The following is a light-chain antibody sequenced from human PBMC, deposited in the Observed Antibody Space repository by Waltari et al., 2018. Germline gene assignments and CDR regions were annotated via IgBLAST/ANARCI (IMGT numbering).Light chain of an antibody. CDR2: SAC. V-gene: IGKV1-5*03. Sequence: DIQMTQSPSTLSASIGDRITITCRASQIISVWLALYQQKPGRAPKLLIFSACSLESGVPLRFSGIGSGTEFTLTISRLQPDDFATYYCQQYSTYSTTFGGGTKVEIK. J-gene: IGKJ4*01. CDR1: QIISVW. CDR3: QQYSTYSTT.